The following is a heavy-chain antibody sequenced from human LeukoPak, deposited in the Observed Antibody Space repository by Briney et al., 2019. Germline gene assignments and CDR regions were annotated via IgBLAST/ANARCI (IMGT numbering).Heavy chain of an antibody. CDR1: GGSISSYY. J-gene: IGHJ6*03. Sequence: SETLSLTCTVSGGSISSYYWSWIRQPPGKGLEWIGYIYYSGSTNYNPSLKSRVTISVDTSKNQFSLKLSSVTAADTAVYYCARDRAYYYYMDVWGKGTTVTVSS. V-gene: IGHV4-59*01. CDR3: ARDRAYYYYMDV. CDR2: IYYSGST.